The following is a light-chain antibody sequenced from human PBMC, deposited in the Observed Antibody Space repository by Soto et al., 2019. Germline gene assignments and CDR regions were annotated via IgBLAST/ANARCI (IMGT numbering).Light chain of an antibody. CDR3: GTWDNSLSIYV. V-gene: IGLV1-51*02. CDR2: EDN. Sequence: QAVLTQPPSVSAAPGQKVTISCSGTSSNIGNNYVSWYQHFPGTATKLLIYEDNKRPSEIPDRFSGSKSGTSATLGITGLQTGDEADYYCGTWDNSLSIYVFATGTKLTVL. CDR1: SSNIGNNY. J-gene: IGLJ1*01.